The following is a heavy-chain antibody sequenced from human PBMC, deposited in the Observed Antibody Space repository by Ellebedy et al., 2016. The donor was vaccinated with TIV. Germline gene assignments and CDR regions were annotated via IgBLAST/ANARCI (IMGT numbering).Heavy chain of an antibody. CDR2: IWYDGSNK. CDR3: ARASTPTYGCFDY. D-gene: IGHD3-10*01. V-gene: IGHV3-33*08. Sequence: GESLKISCAASAFTFSSYGMHWVRQAPGKGLEWVALIWYDGSNKYYADSVKGRFTISRDNSKNTLYLQMNSLRAEDTAVYYCARASTPTYGCFDYWGQGTLVTVSS. J-gene: IGHJ4*02. CDR1: AFTFSSYG.